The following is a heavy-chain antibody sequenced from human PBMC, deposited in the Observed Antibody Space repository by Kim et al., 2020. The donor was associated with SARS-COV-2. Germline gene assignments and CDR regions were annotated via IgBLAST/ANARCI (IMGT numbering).Heavy chain of an antibody. V-gene: IGHV3-73*01. Sequence: GGSLRLSCAASGFTFSGSAMHWVRQASGKGLEWVGRIRSKANSYATAYAASVKGRFTISRDDSKNTAYLQMNSLKTEDTAVYYCTRAYCTNGVCWKYYWGQGTLVTVSS. J-gene: IGHJ4*02. CDR2: IRSKANSYAT. D-gene: IGHD2-8*01. CDR3: TRAYCTNGVCWKYY. CDR1: GFTFSGSA.